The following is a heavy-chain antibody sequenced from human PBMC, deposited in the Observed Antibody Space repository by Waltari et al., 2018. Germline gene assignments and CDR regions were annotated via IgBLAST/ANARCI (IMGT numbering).Heavy chain of an antibody. D-gene: IGHD7-27*01. Sequence: QVQLVQSGAEVKKPGASVKVSCKVYGYSMTALSMHWVRQAPGKWLEWMGGLDPKDAETIYAQNFQCIVAMTEDTSTDTAYIDLTSLTSEDTAIYYCTTFNWGHDAFDLWGQGTLVTVPS. CDR2: LDPKDAET. V-gene: IGHV1-24*01. CDR3: TTFNWGHDAFDL. CDR1: GYSMTALS. J-gene: IGHJ3*01.